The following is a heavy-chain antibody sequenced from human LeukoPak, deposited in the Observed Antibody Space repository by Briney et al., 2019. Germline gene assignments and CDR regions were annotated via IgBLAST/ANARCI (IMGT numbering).Heavy chain of an antibody. V-gene: IGHV1-18*01. J-gene: IGHJ4*02. D-gene: IGHD3-10*01. CDR2: ISAYNGNT. CDR1: GDTFTSYG. Sequence: ASVKVSCKASGDTFTSYGISWVRQAPGQGLEWMGWISAYNGNTNYAQKLQGRVTMTTDTSTSTAYMELRSLRSDDTAVYYCARVRYYGSGSLTFDYWGQGTLVTVSS. CDR3: ARVRYYGSGSLTFDY.